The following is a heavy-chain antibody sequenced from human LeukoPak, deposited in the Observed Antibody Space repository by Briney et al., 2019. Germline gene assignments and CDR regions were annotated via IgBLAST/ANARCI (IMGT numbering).Heavy chain of an antibody. CDR1: GFTVSSNY. CDR3: AKDYYYDSSGYYSVFDY. V-gene: IGHV3-23*01. Sequence: GGSLRLSCAASGFTVSSNYMSWVRQAPGKGLEWVSVISGSGGSTYYADSVKGRFTISRDNSKNTLYLQMNSLRAEDTAVYYCAKDYYYDSSGYYSVFDYWGQGTLVTVSS. CDR2: ISGSGGST. D-gene: IGHD3-22*01. J-gene: IGHJ4*02.